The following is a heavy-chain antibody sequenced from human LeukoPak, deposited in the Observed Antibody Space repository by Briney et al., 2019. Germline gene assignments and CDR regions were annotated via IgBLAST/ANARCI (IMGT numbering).Heavy chain of an antibody. J-gene: IGHJ4*02. V-gene: IGHV3-11*01. D-gene: IGHD3-10*01. Sequence: GGSLRLSCTASGFTFSDYYMSWIRQAPGNGLEWVSYISSSGSTIYYADSVKGRFTISRDNAKNSLYLQMNSLRAEDTAVYYCARVWFGEELFDYWGQGTLVTVSS. CDR1: GFTFSDYY. CDR2: ISSSGSTI. CDR3: ARVWFGEELFDY.